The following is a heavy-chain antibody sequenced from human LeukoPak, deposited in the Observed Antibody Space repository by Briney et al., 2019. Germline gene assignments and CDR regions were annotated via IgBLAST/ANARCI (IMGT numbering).Heavy chain of an antibody. Sequence: GGSLRLSCAASGFTFSDYYMSWIRQAPGKGLEWVSYISSSGSTIYYADSVKGRFTISRDNAKNSLYLQMNSLRAEDTAVYYCARDPSGIVEVPAAISEFWRFDPWGQGTLVTVSS. J-gene: IGHJ5*02. CDR1: GFTFSDYY. CDR2: ISSSGSTI. CDR3: ARDPSGIVEVPAAISEFWRFDP. V-gene: IGHV3-11*04. D-gene: IGHD2-2*01.